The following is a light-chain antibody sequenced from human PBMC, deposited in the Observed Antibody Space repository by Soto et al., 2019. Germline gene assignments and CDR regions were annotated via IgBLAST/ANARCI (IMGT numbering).Light chain of an antibody. Sequence: EIVMTQSPATLSVSPGEGATLSCRASQSVGSKLAWYQQKPGQAPRILIFGVSTRANGVPARFSGSGSGTDFSLTISSLESEDFAVYYCQQYSDWPPEYTFGQGTKLEIK. CDR2: GVS. J-gene: IGKJ2*01. CDR3: QQYSDWPPEYT. CDR1: QSVGSK. V-gene: IGKV3-15*01.